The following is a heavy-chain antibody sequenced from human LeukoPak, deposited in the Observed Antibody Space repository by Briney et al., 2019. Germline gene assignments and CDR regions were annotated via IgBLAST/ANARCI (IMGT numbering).Heavy chain of an antibody. Sequence: SVKVSCKASGGTFSSYTISWVRQAPGQGLEWMGRIIPILGIANYAQKLQGRVTITADKSTSTAYMELSSLRSEDTAVYYCARDPSDSSSWIKGYFQHWGQGTLVTVSS. CDR2: IIPILGIA. CDR3: ARDPSDSSSWIKGYFQH. V-gene: IGHV1-69*04. CDR1: GGTFSSYT. D-gene: IGHD6-13*01. J-gene: IGHJ1*01.